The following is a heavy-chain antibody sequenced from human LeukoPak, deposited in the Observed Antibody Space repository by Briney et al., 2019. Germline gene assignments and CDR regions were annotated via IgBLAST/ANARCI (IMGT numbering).Heavy chain of an antibody. CDR2: IYHSGST. CDR1: GYSISSGYY. CDR3: ARPNTYYCDSSGYYFSDAFDI. V-gene: IGHV4-38-2*01. J-gene: IGHJ3*02. Sequence: ASETLSLTCAVSGYSISSGYYWGWIRQPPGKGLEWIGSIYHSGSTYYNPSLKSRVTISVDTSKNQFSLKLSSVTAADTAVYYCARPNTYYCDSSGYYFSDAFDIWGQGTMVTVSS. D-gene: IGHD3-22*01.